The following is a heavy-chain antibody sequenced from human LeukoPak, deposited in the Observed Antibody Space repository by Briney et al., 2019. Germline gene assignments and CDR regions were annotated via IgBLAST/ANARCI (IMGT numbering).Heavy chain of an antibody. CDR1: GFTLTDAW. CDR3: TTGGHYFGD. V-gene: IGHV3-15*01. D-gene: IGHD3-10*01. Sequence: GGSLRLSCTASGFTLTDAWLSWVRQAPGRGLEWIDRIKSKTDGGTTDYAAPVRGRFTVSRDESKNTLYLQVNSLTPEDSAVYYCTTGGHYFGDWGQGTLVTVSS. J-gene: IGHJ4*02. CDR2: IKSKTDGGTT.